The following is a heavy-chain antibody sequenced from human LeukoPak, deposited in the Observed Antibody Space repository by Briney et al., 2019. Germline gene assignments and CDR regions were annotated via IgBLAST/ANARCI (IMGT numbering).Heavy chain of an antibody. CDR1: GGSISSYY. CDR3: ARAKKRSGRSRNFYLDV. D-gene: IGHD1-26*01. V-gene: IGHV4-4*07. CDR2: IYTSGTTT. J-gene: IGHJ6*03. Sequence: SETLSLTCTVSGGSISSYYWSWVRQTAGKGLEWIGHIYTSGTTTNSNPSLKSRVAMSLDTSKNHFSLKLSSVTAADTAVYYCARAKKRSGRSRNFYLDVWGKGTTVTVSS.